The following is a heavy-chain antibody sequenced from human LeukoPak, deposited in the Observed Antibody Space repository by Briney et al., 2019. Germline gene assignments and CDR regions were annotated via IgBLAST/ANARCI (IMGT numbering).Heavy chain of an antibody. CDR3: ARLGNYYDSSGYYYYYFDY. J-gene: IGHJ4*02. Sequence: SETLSLTCTVPGGSISSDTYHWGWIRQPPGKGLEWIGTIYYSGTTYYNPSLKSRVTISVDTSKNQVSLKLSSVTAADTAVYYCARLGNYYDSSGYYYYYFDYWGQGTLVTVSS. CDR1: GGSISSDTYH. V-gene: IGHV4-39*01. D-gene: IGHD3-22*01. CDR2: IYYSGTT.